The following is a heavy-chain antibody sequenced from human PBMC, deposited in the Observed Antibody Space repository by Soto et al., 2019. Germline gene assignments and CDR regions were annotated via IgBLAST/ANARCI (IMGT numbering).Heavy chain of an antibody. V-gene: IGHV1-8*01. J-gene: IGHJ4*02. D-gene: IGHD4-17*01. CDR1: GYTFTSYD. CDR2: MNPNSGNT. CDR3: AREMWKNYGDPHFDF. Sequence: QVQLVQSGAEVKKPGASVKVSCKASGYTFTSYDINWVRQATGQGPEWMGWMNPNSGNTGYAQKFQGRVTMTRSTSIGTAYMELTSLTSEDTAVYYCAREMWKNYGDPHFDFWGQGTLVTVSS.